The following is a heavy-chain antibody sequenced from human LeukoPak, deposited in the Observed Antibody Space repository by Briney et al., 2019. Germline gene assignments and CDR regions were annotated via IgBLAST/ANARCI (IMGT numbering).Heavy chain of an antibody. CDR2: ISTSGST. J-gene: IGHJ4*02. Sequence: PSETLSLTCTVPGGSISGYYWSWIRQPAGKGLEWIGRISTSGSTDYNPSLKSRVTISVDTSKNQFSLKLSSVTAADTAVYYCSCRDGYNPSFDYWGQGTLVTVSS. CDR3: SCRDGYNPSFDY. D-gene: IGHD5-24*01. CDR1: GGSISGYY. V-gene: IGHV4-4*07.